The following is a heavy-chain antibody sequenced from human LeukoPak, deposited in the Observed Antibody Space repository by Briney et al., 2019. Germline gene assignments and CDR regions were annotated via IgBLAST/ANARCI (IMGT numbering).Heavy chain of an antibody. CDR2: INHSGST. Sequence: SETLSLTCAVYGGSFSGYYWSWIRQPPGKGLEWIGEINHSGSTNYNPSLKSRVTISVDTSKNQFSLKLSSVTAADTAVYYCATYYCGSGSYDSYYYYMDVWGKGTTVTISS. V-gene: IGHV4-34*01. CDR1: GGSFSGYY. D-gene: IGHD3-10*01. J-gene: IGHJ6*03. CDR3: ATYYCGSGSYDSYYYYMDV.